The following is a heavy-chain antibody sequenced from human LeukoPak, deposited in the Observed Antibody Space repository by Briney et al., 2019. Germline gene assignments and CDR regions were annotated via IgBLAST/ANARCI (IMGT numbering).Heavy chain of an antibody. J-gene: IGHJ3*02. CDR3: AKIGYCSSTSCYQDAFDI. V-gene: IGHV5-51*01. Sequence: GESLKISXKGSGYSFTSYWIGWVRQMPGKGLEWMGIIYPGDSDTRYSPSFQGQVTISADKSISTAYLQWSSLKASDTAMYYCAKIGYCSSTSCYQDAFDIWGQGTMATVSS. D-gene: IGHD2-2*01. CDR2: IYPGDSDT. CDR1: GYSFTSYW.